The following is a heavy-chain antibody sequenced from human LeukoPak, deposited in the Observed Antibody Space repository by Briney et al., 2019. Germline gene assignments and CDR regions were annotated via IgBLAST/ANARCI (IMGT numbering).Heavy chain of an antibody. CDR2: IIPIFGTA. CDR1: EGTFSSYA. V-gene: IGHV1-69*05. D-gene: IGHD3-10*01. J-gene: IGHJ4*02. CDR3: ARTPPLQYYYGSGSYLVLDY. Sequence: GASVKVSCKASEGTFSSYAISWVRQAPGQGLEWMGGIIPIFGTANYAQKFQGRVTITTDESTSTAYMELSSLRSEDTAVYYCARTPPLQYYYGSGSYLVLDYWGQGTLVTVSS.